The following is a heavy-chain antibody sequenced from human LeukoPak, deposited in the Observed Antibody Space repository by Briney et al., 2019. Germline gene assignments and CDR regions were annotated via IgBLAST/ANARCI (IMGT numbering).Heavy chain of an antibody. D-gene: IGHD5-18*01. CDR2: IFGSGGSP. CDR1: GFTFGSHA. CDR3: GKTTVGYSSGQKPAWPVDY. Sequence: HPGGSLRLSCEASGFTFGSHAMYWVRQAPGKGLEWVAGIFGSGGSPHYADPVKGRFTISRGNSRNTVYLQINSLRAEDTAVYYCGKTTVGYSSGQKPAWPVDYWGQGTLVTVSS. V-gene: IGHV3-23*01. J-gene: IGHJ4*02.